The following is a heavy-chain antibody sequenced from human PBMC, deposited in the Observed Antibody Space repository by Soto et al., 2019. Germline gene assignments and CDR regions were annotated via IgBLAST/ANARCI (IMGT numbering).Heavy chain of an antibody. J-gene: IGHJ4*02. CDR2: INAGNGNT. CDR3: SRDPAGGWRFFDY. D-gene: IGHD6-19*01. V-gene: IGHV1-3*01. Sequence: QVQLVQSGAEVKKPGASVKVSCKASGYTFTSYAMHWVRQAPGQRLEWMGWINAGNGNTKYSQKFQGRVTITRDTSASTASMELSSLRSEDTAVYYCSRDPAGGWRFFDYWGQGSLVTVSS. CDR1: GYTFTSYA.